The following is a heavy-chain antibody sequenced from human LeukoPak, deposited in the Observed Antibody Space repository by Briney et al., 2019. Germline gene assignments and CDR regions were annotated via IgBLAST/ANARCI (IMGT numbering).Heavy chain of an antibody. CDR3: ARHSPGTIFGVVTRRKPTEYFQH. Sequence: PSETLSLTCTVSGGSISSSSYYWGWIRQPPGKGLEWIGSIYYSGSTYYNPSLKSRVTISVDTSKNQFSLKLSSVTAADTAVYYCARHSPGTIFGVVTRRKPTEYFQHWGQGTLVTVSS. CDR1: GGSISSSSYY. J-gene: IGHJ1*01. CDR2: IYYSGST. V-gene: IGHV4-39*01. D-gene: IGHD3-3*01.